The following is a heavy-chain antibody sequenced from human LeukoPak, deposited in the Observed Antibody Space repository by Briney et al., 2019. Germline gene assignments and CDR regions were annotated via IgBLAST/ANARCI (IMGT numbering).Heavy chain of an antibody. CDR3: ATDDYGTGVGGY. CDR1: GYTFTSYY. CDR2: FDPEDGET. V-gene: IGHV1-24*01. J-gene: IGHJ4*02. D-gene: IGHD3-10*01. Sequence: ASVKVSCKASGYTFTSYYMHWVRQAPGQGLEWMGGFDPEDGETIYAQKFQGRVTMTEDTSTDTAYLELSSLRSEDTALYYCATDDYGTGVGGYWGQGTLVTVSS.